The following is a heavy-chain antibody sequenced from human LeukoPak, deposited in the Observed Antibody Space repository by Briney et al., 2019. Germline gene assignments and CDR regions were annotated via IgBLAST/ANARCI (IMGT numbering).Heavy chain of an antibody. V-gene: IGHV1-8*03. CDR1: GYIFSNFD. D-gene: IGHD3-10*01. CDR2: INPNSGNT. CDR3: AYYGSGSYPFDY. Sequence: ASVKVSCKASGYIFSNFDINWVRQATGQGLEWMGWINPNSGNTGYAQKFQGRLSITGDTSINTAYMELSSLRSEDTAVYYCAYYGSGSYPFDYWGQGTLVTVSS. J-gene: IGHJ4*02.